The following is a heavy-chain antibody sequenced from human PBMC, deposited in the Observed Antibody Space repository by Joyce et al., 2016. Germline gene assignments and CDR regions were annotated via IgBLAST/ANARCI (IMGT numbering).Heavy chain of an antibody. CDR1: GFTFNTYS. CDR3: ARATSYYFYYYMDV. Sequence: EVQLVESGGGLVQPGGSLRLSCAASGFTFNTYSMNCVRQVPGKGLEWCSYISRSSNTIYYVDSVKGRFTISRDNAKNSLYLQMNSLRAEDTAVYFCARATSYYFYYYMDVWGKGTTVTVSS. V-gene: IGHV3-48*01. J-gene: IGHJ6*03. CDR2: ISRSSNTI.